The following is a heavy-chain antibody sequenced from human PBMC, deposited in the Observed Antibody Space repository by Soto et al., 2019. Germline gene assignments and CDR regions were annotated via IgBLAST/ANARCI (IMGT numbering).Heavy chain of an antibody. CDR2: IIPIFGTA. CDR1: GGTFSSYA. Sequence: SVKVSCKASGGTFSSYAISWVRQAPGQGLEWMGGIIPIFGTANYAQKFQGRVTITADESTSTAYMELSSLRSEDTAVYYCARDLKIAAAGRGDWFDPWGQGTQVTVS. D-gene: IGHD6-13*01. CDR3: ARDLKIAAAGRGDWFDP. V-gene: IGHV1-69*13. J-gene: IGHJ5*02.